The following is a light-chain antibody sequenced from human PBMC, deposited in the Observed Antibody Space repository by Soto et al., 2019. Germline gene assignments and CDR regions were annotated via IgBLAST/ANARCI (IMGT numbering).Light chain of an antibody. Sequence: EIVFTQSPGTLSLSPGERATLFFRASQSVSSRLAWYQQKPGQAPRLLISGASSRATGIPDRFSGSGSATDFTLTISRLEPEDFALYYCQQYGSSPITFGQGTRLEIK. CDR2: GAS. CDR1: QSVSSR. CDR3: QQYGSSPIT. J-gene: IGKJ5*01. V-gene: IGKV3-20*01.